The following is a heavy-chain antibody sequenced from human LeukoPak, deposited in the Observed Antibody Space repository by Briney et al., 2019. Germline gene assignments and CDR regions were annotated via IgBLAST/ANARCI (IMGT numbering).Heavy chain of an antibody. V-gene: IGHV4-61*02. CDR3: ARKPRRRELPNAFDI. Sequence: PSETLSLTCTVSGGSISSGSYYWSWIRQPAGKGLEWIGRIYTSGSTNYNPSLKSRVTISVDTSKNQFSLKLSSVTAADTAVYYCARKPRRRELPNAFDIWGQGTMVTVSS. D-gene: IGHD1-26*01. CDR1: GGSISSGSYY. J-gene: IGHJ3*02. CDR2: IYTSGST.